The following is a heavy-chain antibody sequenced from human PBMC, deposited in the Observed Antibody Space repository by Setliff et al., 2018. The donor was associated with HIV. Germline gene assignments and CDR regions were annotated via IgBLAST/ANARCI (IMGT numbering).Heavy chain of an antibody. CDR1: GGTFSSYA. J-gene: IGHJ4*02. CDR2: IIPIFGTA. CDR3: ATKYFFDSSGYSLYYFDY. Sequence: GASVKVSCKASGGTFSSYAISWVRQAPGQGLEWMGGIIPIFGTANYAQKFQGRVTITADESTSTAYMELSSLRSEDTAVYYCATKYFFDSSGYSLYYFDYWGPGTQVTVS. D-gene: IGHD3-22*01. V-gene: IGHV1-69*13.